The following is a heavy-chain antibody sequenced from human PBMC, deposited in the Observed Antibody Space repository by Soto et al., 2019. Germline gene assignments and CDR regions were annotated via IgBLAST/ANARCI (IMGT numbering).Heavy chain of an antibody. J-gene: IGHJ4*02. CDR2: IIPIFGTA. Sequence: VASVKVSCNASAVTFSSYPISWDRHAPGQGLEWMGGIIPIFGTANYAQKFQGRVTITADESTSTAYMELSSLRSEDTAVYYCARAILYSYGYTPAFGYWCQRTLVTVSS. D-gene: IGHD5-18*01. CDR3: ARAILYSYGYTPAFGY. V-gene: IGHV1-69*13. CDR1: AVTFSSYP.